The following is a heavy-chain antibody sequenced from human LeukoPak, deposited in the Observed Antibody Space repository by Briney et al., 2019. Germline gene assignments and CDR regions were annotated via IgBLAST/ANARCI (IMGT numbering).Heavy chain of an antibody. CDR1: GGSFSGYY. CDR3: ARGLGYSSSWSYYYYGMDV. CDR2: INHSGST. D-gene: IGHD6-13*01. Sequence: ASETLSLTCAVYGGSFSGYYWSWIRQPPGKGLEWIGEINHSGSTNYNPSLKSRVTISVDTSKNQFSLKLSSVTAADTAVYYCARGLGYSSSWSYYYYGMDVWGQGTTVTVSS. V-gene: IGHV4-34*01. J-gene: IGHJ6*02.